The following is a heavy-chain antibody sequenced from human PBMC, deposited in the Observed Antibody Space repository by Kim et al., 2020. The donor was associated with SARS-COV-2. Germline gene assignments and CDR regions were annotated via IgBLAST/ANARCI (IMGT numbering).Heavy chain of an antibody. CDR3: ARGRTYYDFWSGYYTGPIPHLNWFDP. CDR1: GGSFSGYY. Sequence: SETLSLTCAVYGGSFSGYYWSWIRQPPGKGLEWIGEINHSGSTNYNPSLKSRVTISVDTSKNQFSLKLSSVTAADTAVYYCARGRTYYDFWSGYYTGPIPHLNWFDPWGQGTLVTVSS. D-gene: IGHD3-3*01. V-gene: IGHV4-34*01. J-gene: IGHJ5*02. CDR2: INHSGST.